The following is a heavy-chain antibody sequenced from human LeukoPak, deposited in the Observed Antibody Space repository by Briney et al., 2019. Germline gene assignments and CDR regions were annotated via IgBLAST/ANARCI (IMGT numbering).Heavy chain of an antibody. D-gene: IGHD6-6*01. V-gene: IGHV3-23*01. CDR2: ISGSGGST. J-gene: IGHJ4*02. CDR3: ANYPSSIAARPLFPGRDY. Sequence: GGSLRLSCAASGFTFSSYAMSWVRQAPGKGLEWVSAISGSGGSTYYADSVKGRFTISRDNSKNTLYLQMNSLRAEDTAVYYCANYPSSIAARPLFPGRDYWGQGTLVTVSS. CDR1: GFTFSSYA.